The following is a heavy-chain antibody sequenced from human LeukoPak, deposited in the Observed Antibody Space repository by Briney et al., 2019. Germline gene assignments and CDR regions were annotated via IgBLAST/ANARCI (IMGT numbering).Heavy chain of an antibody. Sequence: PGGSLRLSCAASGFTFSNYWMSWVRRAPGKGLEWVANIKQDGSETYYVDSVRGRFTISRDNAKNSLYLQMNSLRAEDTADYYFARDFWDAYRVDYFDYWGQGTLVTVSS. CDR1: GFTFSNYW. CDR2: IKQDGSET. V-gene: IGHV3-7*01. CDR3: ARDFWDAYRVDYFDY. D-gene: IGHD3-16*01. J-gene: IGHJ4*02.